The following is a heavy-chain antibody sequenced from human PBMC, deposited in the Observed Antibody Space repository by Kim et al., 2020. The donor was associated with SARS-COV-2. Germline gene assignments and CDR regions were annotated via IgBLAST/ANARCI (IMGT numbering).Heavy chain of an antibody. D-gene: IGHD5-12*01. CDR2: INHSGST. J-gene: IGHJ4*02. CDR1: GGSFSGYY. Sequence: SETLSLTCAVYGGSFSGYYWSWIRQPPGKGLEWIGEINHSGSTNYNPSLKSRVTISVDTSKNQFSLKLSSVTAADTAVYYCARGLFGDIVATGFDYWGQGTLVTVSS. CDR3: ARGLFGDIVATGFDY. V-gene: IGHV4-34*01.